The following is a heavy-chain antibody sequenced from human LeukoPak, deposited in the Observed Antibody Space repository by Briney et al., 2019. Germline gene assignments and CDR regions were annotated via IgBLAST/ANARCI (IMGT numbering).Heavy chain of an antibody. CDR1: GFTFSSYG. CDR2: IRYDGSNK. CDR3: AKGYCSSTSCYALDY. V-gene: IGHV3-30*02. J-gene: IGHJ4*02. Sequence: GGSLRLSCAASGFTFSSYGMHWVRQAPGKGLEWVAFIRYDGSNKYYADSVKGRFTISRGNSKNTLYLQMNSLRAEDTAVYYCAKGYCSSTSCYALDYWGQGTLVTVSS. D-gene: IGHD2-2*01.